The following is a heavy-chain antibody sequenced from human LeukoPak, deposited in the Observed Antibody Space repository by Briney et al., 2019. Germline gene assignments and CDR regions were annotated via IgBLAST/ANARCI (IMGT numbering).Heavy chain of an antibody. CDR1: GFSISNDW. CDR3: TLIQGWGSGSYYRDF. J-gene: IGHJ4*02. Sequence: PRGSLRLSSAASGFSISNDWMSRVRQAPGKGLEWVARVKSRSAGETTDYAAPVKGRFTISRDNSKNTLYLQMNSLKTEDTAVYYCTLIQGWGSGSYYRDFWGQGTLVTVS. D-gene: IGHD3-10*01. CDR2: VKSRSAGETT. V-gene: IGHV3-15*01.